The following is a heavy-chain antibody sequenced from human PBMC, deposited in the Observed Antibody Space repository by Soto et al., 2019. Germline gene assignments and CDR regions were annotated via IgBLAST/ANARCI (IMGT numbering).Heavy chain of an antibody. CDR3: ATRDRVSIGSSHFYGTDV. CDR1: GSTFSSDV. CDR2: ISGGTT. J-gene: IGHJ6*02. D-gene: IGHD3-10*01. V-gene: IGHV3-23*01. Sequence: GGSLILSCVASGSTFSSDVMSWVRQAPGKGLEWVSGISGGTTYYADSVQGRFTISRDNFENTLFLQMNSLRAEDTAVYRCATRDRVSIGSSHFYGTDVWGQGTTVTGSS.